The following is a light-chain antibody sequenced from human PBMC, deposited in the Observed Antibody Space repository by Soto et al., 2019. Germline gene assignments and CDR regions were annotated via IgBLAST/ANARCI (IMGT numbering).Light chain of an antibody. CDR2: SDN. Sequence: QAVVTQPPSASGTPGQRVTISCSGSSSNIGTNTVIWYQQLPGAAPKLLIYSDNQRPSGVPERFSGSKSGTSASLAISGLQSADEADYYCAAWDVSLVVFGGGTKVTVL. CDR3: AAWDVSLVV. V-gene: IGLV1-44*01. CDR1: SSNIGTNT. J-gene: IGLJ2*01.